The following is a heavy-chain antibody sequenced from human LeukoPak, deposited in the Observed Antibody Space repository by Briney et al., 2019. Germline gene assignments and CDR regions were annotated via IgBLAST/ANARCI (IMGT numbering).Heavy chain of an antibody. V-gene: IGHV3-48*04. Sequence: GSLRLSCAASGFTFSSYSMNWVRQAPGKGLEWVSYISSSSSTIYYADSVKGRFTISRDNAKNSLYLQMNSLRAEDTAVYYCARDPIHYYDSSGYYDYWGQGTLVTVSS. CDR2: ISSSSSTI. J-gene: IGHJ4*02. CDR3: ARDPIHYYDSSGYYDY. CDR1: GFTFSSYS. D-gene: IGHD3-22*01.